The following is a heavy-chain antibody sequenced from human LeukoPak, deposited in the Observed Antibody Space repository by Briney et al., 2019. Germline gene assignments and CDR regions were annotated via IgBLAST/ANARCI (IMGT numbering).Heavy chain of an antibody. D-gene: IGHD3-10*01. Sequence: WGSLRLSCAASGFTFSNAWMIWVRQAPGKGLEWVGRIKSKTDGGTSDYTAPVKGRFTISRDESKSTLYLQMNSLKTEDTAVYYCTVVNYGSGSYPLGSWGQGTLVTVSS. CDR1: GFTFSNAW. V-gene: IGHV3-15*01. CDR2: IKSKTDGGTS. CDR3: TVVNYGSGSYPLGS. J-gene: IGHJ5*02.